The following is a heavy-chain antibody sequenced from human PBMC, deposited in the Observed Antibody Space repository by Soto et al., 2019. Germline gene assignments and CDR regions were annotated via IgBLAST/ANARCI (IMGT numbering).Heavy chain of an antibody. CDR1: GFRVTGNH. V-gene: IGHV3-53*01. D-gene: IGHD7-27*01. Sequence: GGSRRLSCAASGFRVTGNHMTWVRQAPGKGLEWVSSLYTGVTTYYADSVQGRFTISRDSSKNTLLLQMDRLRVEDSAVYYCARDLAPLGKAFECWGPGNLLTVSA. J-gene: IGHJ4*02. CDR2: LYTGVTT. CDR3: ARDLAPLGKAFEC.